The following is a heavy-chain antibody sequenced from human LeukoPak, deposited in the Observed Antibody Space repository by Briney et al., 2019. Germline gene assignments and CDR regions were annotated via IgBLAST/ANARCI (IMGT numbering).Heavy chain of an antibody. CDR2: INPNSGGT. D-gene: IGHD3-22*01. J-gene: IGHJ6*03. CDR1: GYTFTGYY. V-gene: IGHV1-2*02. CDR3: AIIDPDKYYYDSSAVRSYMDV. Sequence: ASVKVSCKASGYTFTGYYMHWVRQAPGQGLEWMGWINPNSGGTNYAQKFQGRVTMTRDTSISTAYMELSRLRSDDTAVYYCAIIDPDKYYYDSSAVRSYMDVWGKGTTVTVSS.